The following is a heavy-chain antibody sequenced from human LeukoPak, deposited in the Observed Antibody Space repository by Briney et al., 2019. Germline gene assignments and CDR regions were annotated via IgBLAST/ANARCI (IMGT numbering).Heavy chain of an antibody. J-gene: IGHJ4*02. Sequence: SETLSLTCTVSGASISSDYWNWIRQPPGKGLEWIGYIHYTGTTNYNPSLKSRVTISVDTSKKQFSLKLSSVTAADTAVYYCARRYDFWSGYPPPLDYWGQGTLVTVSS. CDR3: ARRYDFWSGYPPPLDY. D-gene: IGHD3-3*01. CDR1: GASISSDY. CDR2: IHYTGTT. V-gene: IGHV4-59*12.